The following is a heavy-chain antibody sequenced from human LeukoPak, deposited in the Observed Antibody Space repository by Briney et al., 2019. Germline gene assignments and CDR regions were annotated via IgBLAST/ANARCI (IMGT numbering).Heavy chain of an antibody. Sequence: GGSLSLSCAASGVTFSSYWMHRVREAPGKGLVWVSRINSDGSSTSYADSVKGRFTISRDNAKNTLYLQMNSLRADDTAVYYCARDTRGGYDLGVYWGQGTLVTVSS. J-gene: IGHJ4*02. CDR2: INSDGSST. CDR1: GVTFSSYW. CDR3: ARDTRGGYDLGVY. V-gene: IGHV3-74*01. D-gene: IGHD5-12*01.